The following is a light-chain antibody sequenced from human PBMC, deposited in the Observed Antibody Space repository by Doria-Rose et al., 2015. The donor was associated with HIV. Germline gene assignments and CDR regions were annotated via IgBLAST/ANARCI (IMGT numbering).Light chain of an antibody. Sequence: TQSPLSLPVPPGSRPSSPCGPSRGPRLPFGTTFLVWHLQKPGQSPQLLIYLGSNRASGVPDRFSGSGSGTDFTLKISRVEAEDVGVYYCMQALQTPYTFGQGTKLEIK. CDR2: LGS. V-gene: IGKV2-28*01. J-gene: IGKJ2*01. CDR3: MQALQTPYT. CDR1: RGPRLPFGTTF.